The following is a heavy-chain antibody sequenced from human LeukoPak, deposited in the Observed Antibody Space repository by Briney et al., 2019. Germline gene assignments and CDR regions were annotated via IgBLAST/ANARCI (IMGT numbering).Heavy chain of an antibody. J-gene: IGHJ4*02. Sequence: ASLKVSCKASGYTFTSYAISCVRQAPGQGREWRGWISVYSGNTNYAQNLQGRVTMTTDTSTSTAYMDLSSLRSEDTAVYYCARDLSSYVAFDYWGQGTLVTVSS. CDR1: GYTFTSYA. D-gene: IGHD3-16*01. CDR2: ISVYSGNT. V-gene: IGHV1-18*01. CDR3: ARDLSSYVAFDY.